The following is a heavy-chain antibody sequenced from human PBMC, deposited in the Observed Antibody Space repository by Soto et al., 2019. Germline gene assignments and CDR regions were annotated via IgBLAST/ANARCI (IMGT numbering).Heavy chain of an antibody. D-gene: IGHD2-2*01. CDR3: ARGGGYCISTSCPTTFDP. V-gene: IGHV1-69*12. CDR1: GGTFSSYA. CDR2: IIPIFGTA. Sequence: QVQLVQSGAEVKKPGSSVKVSCKASGGTFSSYAISWVRQAPGQGLEWMGGIIPIFGTANYAQKFQGRVTITADESTSKAYMELSSLRSEDTAVYYCARGGGYCISTSCPTTFDPWGQGTLVTVSS. J-gene: IGHJ5*02.